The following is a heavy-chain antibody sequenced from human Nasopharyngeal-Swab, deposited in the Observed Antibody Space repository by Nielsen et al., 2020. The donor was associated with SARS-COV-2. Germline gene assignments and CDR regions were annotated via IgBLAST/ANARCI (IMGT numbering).Heavy chain of an antibody. Sequence: GESLKISCAASGLTFSKACMNWVRQAPGRGLEWVGRIKSRSDGGTTYYAAPVKGGFTISRDDSENTVYLQMNSLQTDDTAVYYCSTGGYTSGLDYWGQGTLVTVSS. V-gene: IGHV3-15*01. J-gene: IGHJ4*02. CDR3: STGGYTSGLDY. CDR2: IKSRSDGGTT. CDR1: GLTFSKAC. D-gene: IGHD5-18*01.